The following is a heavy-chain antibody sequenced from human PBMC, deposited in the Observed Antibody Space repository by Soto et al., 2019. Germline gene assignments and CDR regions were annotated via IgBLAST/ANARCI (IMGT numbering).Heavy chain of an antibody. CDR2: IWYDGSNK. D-gene: IGHD3-22*01. CDR1: GFTFSSYG. V-gene: IGHV3-33*01. Sequence: QVQLVESGGGVVQPGRSLRLSCAASGFTFSSYGMHWVRQAPGKVLEWVAVIWYDGSNKYYAESVKGRFTISRDNSKNTLYLQMNRLRAEDTAVYYCARGNYYDSSGYYPPIDYWGQGTLVTVSS. CDR3: ARGNYYDSSGYYPPIDY. J-gene: IGHJ4*02.